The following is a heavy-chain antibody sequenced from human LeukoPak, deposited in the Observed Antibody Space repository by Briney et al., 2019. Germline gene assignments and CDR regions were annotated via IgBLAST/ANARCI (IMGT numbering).Heavy chain of an antibody. V-gene: IGHV3-7*01. J-gene: IGHJ2*01. D-gene: IGHD2-2*01. CDR1: GFTFSNYW. CDR3: ARRKVPAASPNWYFDL. Sequence: GGSLRLSCAASGFTFSNYWMSWVRQAPGKGLEWVANIKQDGSEKYYVDSVKGRFTISRDNAKNSLYLQMNSLRAEDTAVYYCARRKVPAASPNWYFDLWGRGTLVTVSS. CDR2: IKQDGSEK.